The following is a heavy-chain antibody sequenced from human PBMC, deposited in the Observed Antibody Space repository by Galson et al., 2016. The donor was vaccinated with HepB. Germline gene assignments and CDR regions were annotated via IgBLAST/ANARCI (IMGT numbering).Heavy chain of an antibody. CDR2: IWYDGTNK. V-gene: IGHV3-33*01. D-gene: IGHD2-15*01. J-gene: IGHJ3*02. CDR1: GFSFSSYG. CDR3: ARARRPVVVAATHIMGTTSGDAFAS. Sequence: SLRLSCAASGFSFSSYGMHWVRQAPGKGLEWVALIWYDGTNKSYADSVKGRFTIYRDNSKHTLYLQMNSLSAEDTAVYYCARARRPVVVAATHIMGTTSGDAFASWGQGAMVTVSS.